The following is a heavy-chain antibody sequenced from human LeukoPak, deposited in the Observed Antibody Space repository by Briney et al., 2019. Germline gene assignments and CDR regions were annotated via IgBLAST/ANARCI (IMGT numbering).Heavy chain of an antibody. CDR2: INPKTGVT. V-gene: IGHV1-2*02. Sequence: ASVKVPYKDCGDRFNHYYLLVVQQAPGHGLEWMGWINPKTGVTKYAQNFQGRVTMTRDTSISTAYMEVSRLRSDDTAVFYCARDSGIYSQGFDSWGQGTLVTVSS. D-gene: IGHD3-10*01. J-gene: IGHJ5*01. CDR1: GDRFNHYY. CDR3: ARDSGIYSQGFDS.